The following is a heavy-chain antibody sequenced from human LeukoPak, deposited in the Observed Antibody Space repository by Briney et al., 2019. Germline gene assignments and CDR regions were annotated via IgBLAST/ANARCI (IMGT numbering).Heavy chain of an antibody. V-gene: IGHV4-59*10. Sequence: PSETLSLTCAVYGGSFSGYYWSWIRQPAGKGLEWIGRIYTSGSTNYNPSLKSRVTMSVDTSKNQFSLKLSSVTAADTAVYYCARVGDELGTTYDAFDIWGQGTMVTVSS. CDR1: GGSFSGYY. CDR3: ARVGDELGTTYDAFDI. J-gene: IGHJ3*02. CDR2: IYTSGST. D-gene: IGHD2/OR15-2a*01.